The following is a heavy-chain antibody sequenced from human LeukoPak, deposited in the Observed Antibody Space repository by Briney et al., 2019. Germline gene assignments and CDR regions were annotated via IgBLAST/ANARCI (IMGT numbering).Heavy chain of an antibody. V-gene: IGHV4-59*08. CDR3: ARALRGGDAFDI. CDR2: IYFSGST. CDR1: GGTISSYY. D-gene: IGHD1-26*01. Sequence: SETLSLTCTVSGGTISSYYWSWIRQPPGKGLEWIGYIYFSGSTNYNPSLKSRVTISVDTSKNQFSLKLSSVTAEDTAVYYCARALRGGDAFDIWGQGTMVTVSS. J-gene: IGHJ3*02.